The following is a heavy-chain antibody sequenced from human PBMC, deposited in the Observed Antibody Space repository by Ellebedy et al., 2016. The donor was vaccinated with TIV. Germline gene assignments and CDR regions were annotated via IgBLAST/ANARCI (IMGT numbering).Heavy chain of an antibody. J-gene: IGHJ6*02. CDR1: GYSFTSYW. D-gene: IGHD3-9*01. CDR2: IDPSDSYT. CDR3: ASLYYDILGMDV. V-gene: IGHV5-10-1*01. Sequence: GGSLRLXXKGSGYSFTSYWISWVRQMPGKGLEWMGRIDPSDSYTNYSPSFQGHVTISADKSISTAYLQWSSLKASDTAMYYCASLYYDILGMDVWGQGTTVTVSS.